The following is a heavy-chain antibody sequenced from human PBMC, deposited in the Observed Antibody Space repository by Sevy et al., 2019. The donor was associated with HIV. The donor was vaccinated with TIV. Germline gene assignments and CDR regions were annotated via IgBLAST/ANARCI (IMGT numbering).Heavy chain of an antibody. D-gene: IGHD1-26*01. V-gene: IGHV3-33*08. CDR2: IWYDGSNK. Sequence: GGPLRLSCVGSGFNFSDYGMHWVRQAPGKGLEWVAVIWYDGSNKYNEDSVKGRFTISRDKSKNTAYLQMNNLRVEDSAVYYCASGILDHWGQGALVTVSS. CDR1: GFNFSDYG. CDR3: ASGILDH. J-gene: IGHJ4*02.